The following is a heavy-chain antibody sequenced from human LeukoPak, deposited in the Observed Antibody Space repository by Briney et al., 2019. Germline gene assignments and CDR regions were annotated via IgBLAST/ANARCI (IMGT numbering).Heavy chain of an antibody. CDR2: IYYSGST. Sequence: PSETLSLTCAVSGGSLSSYYWSWIRQPPGKGLEWIGYIYYSGSTYYNPSLKSRVTISVDTSKNQFSLKLSSVTAADTAVYYCARDGCSSTSCYGRGWFDPWGQGTLVTVSS. CDR3: ARDGCSSTSCYGRGWFDP. D-gene: IGHD2-2*01. CDR1: GGSLSSYY. V-gene: IGHV4-30-4*08. J-gene: IGHJ5*02.